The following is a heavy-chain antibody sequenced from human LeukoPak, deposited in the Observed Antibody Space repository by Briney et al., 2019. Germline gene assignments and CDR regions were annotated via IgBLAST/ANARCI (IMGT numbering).Heavy chain of an antibody. CDR1: GGSISSYY. D-gene: IGHD3-3*01. J-gene: IGHJ5*02. CDR3: ARERYDFWSGYSYKWFDP. V-gene: IGHV4-59*01. Sequence: SETLSLTCTVSGGSISSYYWSWIRQPPGTGLEGIGYIYYSGRTKYNTSLKSGGIISVDTCKHQLYLKLRCVSAADTAVYYCARERYDFWSGYSYKWFDPWGQGTRVSVSS. CDR2: IYYSGRT.